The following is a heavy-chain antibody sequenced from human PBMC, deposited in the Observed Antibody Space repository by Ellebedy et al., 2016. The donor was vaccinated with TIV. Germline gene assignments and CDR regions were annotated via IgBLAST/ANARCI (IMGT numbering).Heavy chain of an antibody. D-gene: IGHD4-17*01. V-gene: IGHV3-53*01. CDR3: ARDMSYGDYDY. CDR2: IYSGGST. Sequence: PGGSLRLSCAAPGFTASSNYMSWVRQAPGKGLEWVSVIYSGGSTYYADSVKGRFTISRDNSKNTLYLQMNSLRAEDTAVYYCARDMSYGDYDYWGQGTLVTVSS. CDR1: GFTASSNY. J-gene: IGHJ4*02.